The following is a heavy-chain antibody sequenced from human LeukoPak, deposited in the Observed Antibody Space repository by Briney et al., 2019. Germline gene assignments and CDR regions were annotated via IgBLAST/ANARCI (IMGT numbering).Heavy chain of an antibody. D-gene: IGHD3-3*01. Sequence: GGSLRLSCAASGFTFSSYAMSWVRQAPGKGLEWVSAISGSGGSTYYADSVKGRFTISRDNSKNTLFLQMNSLRAEDTAVYYCAKGAQVYDFWSGYSTSVRYFDWLPDYWGQGTLVTVSS. J-gene: IGHJ4*02. CDR1: GFTFSSYA. CDR2: ISGSGGST. CDR3: AKGAQVYDFWSGYSTSVRYFDWLPDY. V-gene: IGHV3-23*01.